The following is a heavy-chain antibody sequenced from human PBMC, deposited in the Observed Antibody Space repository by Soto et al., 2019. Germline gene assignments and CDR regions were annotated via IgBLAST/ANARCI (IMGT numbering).Heavy chain of an antibody. J-gene: IGHJ4*02. CDR3: ARRPHHYDS. D-gene: IGHD3-16*01. CDR2: IYCNGNT. V-gene: IGHV4-39*01. Sequence: SETLSLTCIVSGGSISSSSYYWGWIRQPPGKGLEWIGSIYCNGNTFYNPSLESRLSISVDTSKNQFSLSLSSVTDTDTALYYCARRPHHYDSWGQGILVTVS. CDR1: GGSISSSSYY.